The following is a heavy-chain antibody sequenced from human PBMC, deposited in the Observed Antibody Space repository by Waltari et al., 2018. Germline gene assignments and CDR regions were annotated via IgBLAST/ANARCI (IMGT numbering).Heavy chain of an antibody. Sequence: EVQLLESGGGLVQPGGSLRLSCAASGFTFSSYAMSWVRQAPGKGLEWVSVIYSGGSSTYYADAVKGRFTISRDNYKNTLYLQMNSLRAEDTAVYYCAKIEQLVAGYYMDVWGKGTTVTVSS. D-gene: IGHD6-13*01. CDR2: IYSGGSST. CDR3: AKIEQLVAGYYMDV. CDR1: GFTFSSYA. V-gene: IGHV3-23*03. J-gene: IGHJ6*03.